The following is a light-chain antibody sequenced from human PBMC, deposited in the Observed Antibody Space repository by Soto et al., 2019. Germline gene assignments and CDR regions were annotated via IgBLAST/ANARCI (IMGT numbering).Light chain of an antibody. J-gene: IGKJ1*01. V-gene: IGKV3-20*01. CDR3: KRYGFSAAWT. CDR1: RSLTNSE. Sequence: EIVLTQSPGTLFLSPGERATLSCRASRSLTNSELAWYQQRPGQPPRLLIYAAVNRATGIPDRFSGSGSGPDFTLTISRLEPEDFAVYYCKRYGFSAAWTFGQGTKVEIK. CDR2: AAV.